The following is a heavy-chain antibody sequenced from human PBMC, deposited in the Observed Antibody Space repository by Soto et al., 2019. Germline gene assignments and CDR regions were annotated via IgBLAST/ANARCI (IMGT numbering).Heavy chain of an antibody. V-gene: IGHV3-7*03. CDR2: IPQEGVDG. J-gene: IGHJ6*02. CDR1: GFVFSMYS. Sequence: GGSLRLSCEVSGFVFSMYSMSWVRQTPGKGLEWVAKIPQEGVDGHYADSVKGRFTISRDNGKNSLYLQMNNLRAEDTAVYYCARDHLILPAHDFFYGSDVWGRGATVTVSS. D-gene: IGHD2-21*02. CDR3: ARDHLILPAHDFFYGSDV.